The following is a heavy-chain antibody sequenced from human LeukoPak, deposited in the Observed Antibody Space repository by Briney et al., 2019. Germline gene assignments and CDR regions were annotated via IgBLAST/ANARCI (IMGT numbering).Heavy chain of an antibody. CDR3: ARDRFGYGSGSPSDY. V-gene: IGHV1-8*03. Sequence: GASVKVSCKASGYTFTSYDINWVRPATGQGLEWMGWMNPNSGNTGYAQKFQGRVTITRNTSISTAYVELSRLRSDDTAVYYCARDRFGYGSGSPSDYWGQGTLVTVSS. CDR2: MNPNSGNT. D-gene: IGHD3-10*01. CDR1: GYTFTSYD. J-gene: IGHJ4*02.